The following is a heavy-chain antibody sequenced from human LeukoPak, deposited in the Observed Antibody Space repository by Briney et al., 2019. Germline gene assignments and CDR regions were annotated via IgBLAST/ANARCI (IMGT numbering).Heavy chain of an antibody. J-gene: IGHJ4*02. CDR1: GDSISRSTYY. CDR2: VYYGRSP. CDR3: ARSSGTGTFSY. Sequence: SETLSLTCTVSGDSISRSTYYWAWIRQPPGKGLEWIGSVYYGRSPHFNPSLESRATISVDTSKNHFSLKMSSVTTADTAVYYCARSSGTGTFSYWGQGTLVTVSS. D-gene: IGHD6-25*01. V-gene: IGHV4-39*02.